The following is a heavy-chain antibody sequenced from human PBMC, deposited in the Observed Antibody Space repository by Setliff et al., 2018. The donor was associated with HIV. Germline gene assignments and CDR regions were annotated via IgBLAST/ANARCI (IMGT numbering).Heavy chain of an antibody. V-gene: IGHV3-74*01. D-gene: IGHD2-2*01. J-gene: IGHJ1*01. Sequence: LRLSCAASGFTFSSFWMHWVRQAPGKGLMWVSRISSDGRYTDYADSVKGRFTISRDNAKNSLYLQTNSLRAEDTAIYYCATDFSISAWGQGTLVTVSS. CDR1: GFTFSSFW. CDR2: ISSDGRYT. CDR3: ATDFSISA.